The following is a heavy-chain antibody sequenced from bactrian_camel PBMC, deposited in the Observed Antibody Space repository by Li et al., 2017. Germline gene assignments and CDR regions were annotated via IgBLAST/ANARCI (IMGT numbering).Heavy chain of an antibody. Sequence: HVQLVESGGGSVQAGGSLRLSCVASLYPSRINCVAWFRQAPGKVREGVASISFNGHDPFYADSVKGRFTVSKDSAKNTVYLQMNSLKTEDTGVYYCSADCSYCSGGYCMGIYWGQGTQVTVS. V-gene: IGHV3S6*01. CDR1: LYPSRINC. CDR3: SADCSYCSGGYCMGIY. J-gene: IGHJ4*01. CDR2: ISFNGHDP. D-gene: IGHD2*01.